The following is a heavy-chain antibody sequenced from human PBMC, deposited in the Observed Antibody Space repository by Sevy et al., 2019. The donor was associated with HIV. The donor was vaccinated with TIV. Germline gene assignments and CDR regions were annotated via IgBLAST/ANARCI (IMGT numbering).Heavy chain of an antibody. D-gene: IGHD2-15*01. V-gene: IGHV3-23*01. CDR2: ISGRGGST. CDR3: AKAPPGHCSSGSCPRAYYYYGMDV. Sequence: GALRLSCADSGLTLSSYAMNWVRQAPGKGLEWVSAISGRGGSTYYADSVEGRFTISRDNSKNTLYLQMNSLRAEDTAVYYCAKAPPGHCSSGSCPRAYYYYGMDVWGQGTTVTVSS. J-gene: IGHJ6*02. CDR1: GLTLSSYA.